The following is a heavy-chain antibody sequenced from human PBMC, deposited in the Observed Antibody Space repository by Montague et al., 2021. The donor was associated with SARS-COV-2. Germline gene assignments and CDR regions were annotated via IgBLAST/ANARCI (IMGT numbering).Heavy chain of an antibody. CDR3: ARAAGVFYIDLFLGRGH. Sequence: SLRLSCAASGFIFNNHGMHWVRQAAGKGLEWVALISYEGSKKSYADSVKGRFTVSRDNSKNTLYLQMDSLRTEDTAIYFCARAAGVFYIDLFLGRGHWGQGTLVTVS. D-gene: IGHD3-9*01. CDR2: ISYEGSKK. V-gene: IGHV3-30*03. J-gene: IGHJ4*02. CDR1: GFIFNNHG.